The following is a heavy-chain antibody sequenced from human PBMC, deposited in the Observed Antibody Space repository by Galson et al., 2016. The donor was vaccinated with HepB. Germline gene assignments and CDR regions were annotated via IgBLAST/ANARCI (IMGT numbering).Heavy chain of an antibody. CDR3: AREFRDTISGVPSRVDV. CDR1: GFSVSSDY. V-gene: IGHV3-53*01. J-gene: IGHJ6*04. Sequence: SLRLSCAASGFSVSSDYMSWVRQAPGKGLEWISVLYADGKTRYADSVKGRLTISRDTSKNILFLDMNGLRVEDTAVYYCAREFRDTISGVPSRVDVWGKGTTAIVSS. CDR2: LYADGKT. D-gene: IGHD3-3*01.